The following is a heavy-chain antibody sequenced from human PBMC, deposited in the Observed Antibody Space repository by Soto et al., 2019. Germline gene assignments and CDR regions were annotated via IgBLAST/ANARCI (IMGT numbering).Heavy chain of an antibody. Sequence: GGSLRLSCAASGFTFSSYAMSWVRQAPGKGLEWVSAISGSGGSTYYADSVKGWFTISRDNSKNTLYLQMNSLRAEDTAVYYCAKDYIWGSYRPEYFDYWGQGTLVTVSS. V-gene: IGHV3-23*01. CDR2: ISGSGGST. J-gene: IGHJ4*02. CDR3: AKDYIWGSYRPEYFDY. D-gene: IGHD3-16*02. CDR1: GFTFSSYA.